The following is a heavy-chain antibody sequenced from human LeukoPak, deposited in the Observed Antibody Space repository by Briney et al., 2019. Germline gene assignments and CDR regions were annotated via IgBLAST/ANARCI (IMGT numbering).Heavy chain of an antibody. D-gene: IGHD5-12*01. Sequence: GGSLRLSCAASGFTVSSNYMSWVRQAPGKGLEWVSVIYSGGSTYYADSVKGRFTISRDNSKNTLYLQMNSLRAEDTAVYYCANPNIVATTIGGYWGQGTLVTVSS. CDR2: IYSGGST. CDR1: GFTVSSNY. V-gene: IGHV3-53*01. CDR3: ANPNIVATTIGGY. J-gene: IGHJ4*02.